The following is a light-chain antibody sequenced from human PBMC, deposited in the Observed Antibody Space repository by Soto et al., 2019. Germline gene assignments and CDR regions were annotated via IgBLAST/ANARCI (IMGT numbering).Light chain of an antibody. J-gene: IGKJ2*01. Sequence: EIVLTQAPGTRSLSPGERATLSCRASQSVSSSYLAWYQQKPGQAPSLLIYGASGRATGIPDRFSGSGSGTDFTLTISRLEPEDFAVYYCQQYGSTPYTFGQGTMLEIK. CDR1: QSVSSSY. V-gene: IGKV3-20*01. CDR3: QQYGSTPYT. CDR2: GAS.